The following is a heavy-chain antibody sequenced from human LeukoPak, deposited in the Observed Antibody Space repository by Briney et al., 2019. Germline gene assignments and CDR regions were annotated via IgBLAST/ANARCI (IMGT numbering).Heavy chain of an antibody. CDR2: IYYGGST. Sequence: SETLSLTCTVSGGSISSYYWSWIRQPPGKGLEWIGYIYYGGSTNYNPSLKSRVTISVDTSKNQFSLRLTSVTAADTAVYYCARDNFYDSSGYYDYWGQGTLVTVSS. V-gene: IGHV4-59*01. J-gene: IGHJ4*02. CDR3: ARDNFYDSSGYYDY. CDR1: GGSISSYY. D-gene: IGHD3-22*01.